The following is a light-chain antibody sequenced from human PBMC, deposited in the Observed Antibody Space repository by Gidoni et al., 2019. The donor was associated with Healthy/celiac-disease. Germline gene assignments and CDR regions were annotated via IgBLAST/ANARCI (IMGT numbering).Light chain of an antibody. CDR3: CSYTRSAWV. J-gene: IGLJ3*02. V-gene: IGLV2-18*02. Sequence: QSALNQPPFVSGSPGQSVTISCTGTRSDVGRYVYVSRYHQPPGTGPKPIISNVNTPPSGVPDRFSGSRSGNTASMTISGLQAEDEADYECCSYTRSAWVFGGGTKLTVL. CDR2: NVN. CDR1: RSDVGRYVY.